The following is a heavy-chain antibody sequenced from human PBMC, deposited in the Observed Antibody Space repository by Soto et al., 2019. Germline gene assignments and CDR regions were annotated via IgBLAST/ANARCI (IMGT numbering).Heavy chain of an antibody. V-gene: IGHV5-10-1*01. Sequence: GESLKISCKGSGYSFTIYCISWVLQMPGKGLEWMGRIDPSDSYTNYSPSFQGHVTISADKSIRTAYLQWSSLKASDTAMYYCATRYYYDSSGYSYYYYGMDVWGQGTTVTVSS. J-gene: IGHJ6*02. CDR3: ATRYYYDSSGYSYYYYGMDV. CDR1: GYSFTIYC. D-gene: IGHD3-22*01. CDR2: IDPSDSYT.